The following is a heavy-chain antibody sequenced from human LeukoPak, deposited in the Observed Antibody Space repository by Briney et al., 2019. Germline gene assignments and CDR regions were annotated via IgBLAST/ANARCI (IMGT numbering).Heavy chain of an antibody. J-gene: IGHJ4*02. D-gene: IGHD6-13*01. CDR1: GFTFSDHY. CDR2: IRNKANGYTT. Sequence: GGSLRLSCVASGFTFSDHYMDWVRQAPGKGLEWVGRIRNKANGYTTEYAASVKGRFTISRDDSEKSLSLVMNGLKTEDTAVYYCSRVLGNSWSDTALDYWGQGALVTVSS. V-gene: IGHV3-72*01. CDR3: SRVLGNSWSDTALDY.